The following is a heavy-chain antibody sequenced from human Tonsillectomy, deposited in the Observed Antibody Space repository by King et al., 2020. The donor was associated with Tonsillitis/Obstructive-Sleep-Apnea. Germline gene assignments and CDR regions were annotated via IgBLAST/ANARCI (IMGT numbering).Heavy chain of an antibody. J-gene: IGHJ6*03. V-gene: IGHV3-7*04. Sequence: EVQLVESGGGLVQPGGSLRLSCAGSGFTFNNYWMSWVRQAPGKGLEWVANIKQDGSERYYVDSVKGRFTISRDNAKNSLYLQMNSLRAEDTAVYYCVRDEGYCSRTNCYTDYYYMDVWGKGTTVTVSS. CDR2: IKQDGSER. CDR3: VRDEGYCSRTNCYTDYYYMDV. D-gene: IGHD2-2*02. CDR1: GFTFNNYW.